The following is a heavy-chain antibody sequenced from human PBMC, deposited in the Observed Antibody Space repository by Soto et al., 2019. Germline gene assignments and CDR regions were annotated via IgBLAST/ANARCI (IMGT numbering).Heavy chain of an antibody. D-gene: IGHD5-18*01. CDR3: ARGDSDLDY. V-gene: IGHV4-59*01. J-gene: IGHJ4*02. CDR2: IYDSGST. Sequence: SETLSLTCTVSGGSISSYCWSWVRQPPGKGLEWIGYIYDSGSTKYNPSLKSRVTISVDTSKDQFSLKVSSVTAADTAVYYCARGDSDLDYWGQGTLVTVSS. CDR1: GGSISSYC.